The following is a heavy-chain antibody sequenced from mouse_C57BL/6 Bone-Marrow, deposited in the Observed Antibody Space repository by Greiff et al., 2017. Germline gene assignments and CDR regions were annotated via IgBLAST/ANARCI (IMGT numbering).Heavy chain of an antibody. J-gene: IGHJ4*01. V-gene: IGHV1-64*01. Sequence: VQLQQPGAELVKPGASVKLSCKASGYTFTSYWMHWVKQRPGQGLEWIGMIHPNSGSTNYNEKFKSKATLTVDKSSSTAYMQLSSLTSEDSAVYYCARGNWEAHYAMDYWGQGTSVTVSS. CDR3: ARGNWEAHYAMDY. CDR2: IHPNSGST. CDR1: GYTFTSYW. D-gene: IGHD4-1*01.